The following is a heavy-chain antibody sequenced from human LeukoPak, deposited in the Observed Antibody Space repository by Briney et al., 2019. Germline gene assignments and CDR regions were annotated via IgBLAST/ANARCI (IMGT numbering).Heavy chain of an antibody. CDR3: ARSSGAYRSFDY. CDR1: GGSISSYY. CDR2: IYYSGTT. J-gene: IGHJ4*02. V-gene: IGHV4-59*01. D-gene: IGHD1-26*01. Sequence: PSETLSLTCTVSGGSISSYYWSWIRQPPGKGLEWIGYIYYSGTTDHNPSLKSRVTISVDTSNNQFSLKVSSVTAADTAVYYCARSSGAYRSFDYWGQGTLVPVSS.